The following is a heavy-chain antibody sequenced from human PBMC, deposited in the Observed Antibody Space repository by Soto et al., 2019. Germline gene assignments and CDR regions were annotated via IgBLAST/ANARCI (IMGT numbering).Heavy chain of an antibody. CDR1: GFTCSSYG. Sequence: QVQLVESGAGVVQPGRSLRRSCAASGFTCSSYGMHWVRQAPGKGLSWVAVIWYEGSNKYYADSVKGRFTISRDNSKNTLYLQMNSLRAEDTAVYYCARDGVLLWFGELLYQTTSSCDYWGQGTLVTVSS. V-gene: IGHV3-33*01. CDR2: IWYEGSNK. CDR3: ARDGVLLWFGELLYQTTSSCDY. J-gene: IGHJ4*02. D-gene: IGHD3-10*01.